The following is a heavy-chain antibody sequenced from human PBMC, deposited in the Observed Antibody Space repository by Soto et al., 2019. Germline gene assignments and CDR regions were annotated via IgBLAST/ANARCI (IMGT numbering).Heavy chain of an antibody. D-gene: IGHD4-17*01. Sequence: QITLKESGPTLVKPTQTLTLTCTFSGFSLSTSGVGVGWICQPPGKALEWLALMYWDDDKRYSPSLKSRLTITKDTSKNQVVLTMTNMDPVDTATYYCAHSPHDYVINYYYYMDVWGKGTTVTVSS. J-gene: IGHJ6*03. CDR3: AHSPHDYVINYYYYMDV. CDR1: GFSLSTSGVG. CDR2: MYWDDDK. V-gene: IGHV2-5*02.